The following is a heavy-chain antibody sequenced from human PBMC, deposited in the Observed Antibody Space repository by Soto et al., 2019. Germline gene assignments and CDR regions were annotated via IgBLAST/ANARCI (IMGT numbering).Heavy chain of an antibody. V-gene: IGHV3-48*01. Sequence: EVQLVESGGGLVQPGGSLRLSCAASGFTFSSYSMNWVRQAPRKGLEWVSYISSSSSTIYYADSVKGRFTISRDNAKNSLYLQMNSLRAEDTAVYYCAGYCSGGSCYSLYYFDYWGQGTLVTVSS. CDR1: GFTFSSYS. D-gene: IGHD2-15*01. CDR2: ISSSSSTI. CDR3: AGYCSGGSCYSLYYFDY. J-gene: IGHJ4*02.